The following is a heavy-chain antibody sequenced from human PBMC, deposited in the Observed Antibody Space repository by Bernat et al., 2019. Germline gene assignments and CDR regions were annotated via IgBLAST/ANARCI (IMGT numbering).Heavy chain of an antibody. CDR2: VSFDGNHK. J-gene: IGHJ4*02. Sequence: QVQLVESGGGVVQPGRSLSLSCAASGFTFSSYGMHWVRQAPGKGPEWVAVVSFDGNHKYYAESVGGRFIISRDKSKNTLYLQMNSLRPEDTALYYCAKVSGDYARGGFDYWGQGTLVTVYS. D-gene: IGHD4-17*01. CDR1: GFTFSSYG. CDR3: AKVSGDYARGGFDY. V-gene: IGHV3-30*18.